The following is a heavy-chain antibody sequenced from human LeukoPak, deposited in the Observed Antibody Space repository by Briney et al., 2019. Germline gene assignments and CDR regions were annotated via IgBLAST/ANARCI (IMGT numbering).Heavy chain of an antibody. CDR3: AREAVRSDIVVVPAAIQYYYYYMDV. J-gene: IGHJ6*03. Sequence: ASVKVSCKASGYTFTSYDINWVRQATGQGLEWMGWMNPNSGNTGYAQKFQGRVTITRNTSISTAYMELSSLRSEDTAVYYCAREAVRSDIVVVPAAIQYYYYYMDVWGKGTTVTVSS. CDR2: MNPNSGNT. V-gene: IGHV1-8*03. D-gene: IGHD2-2*02. CDR1: GYTFTSYD.